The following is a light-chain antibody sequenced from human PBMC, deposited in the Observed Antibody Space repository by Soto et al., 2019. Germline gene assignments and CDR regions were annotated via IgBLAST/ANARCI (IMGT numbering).Light chain of an antibody. CDR1: QSVGRY. CDR2: DTS. CDR3: VQRSVWPWT. Sequence: EIVLTQSPATMSLSPGERGTLSCRASQSVGRYLAWYQHKPGQPPRLLIYDTSNRAPGTPGRFGGSGSGPDFTLTISSLEPEDFAVDDCVQRSVWPWTVGQGTKVEVQ. J-gene: IGKJ1*01. V-gene: IGKV3-11*01.